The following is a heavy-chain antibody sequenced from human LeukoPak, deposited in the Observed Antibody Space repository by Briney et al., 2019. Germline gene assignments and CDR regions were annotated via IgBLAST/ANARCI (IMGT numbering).Heavy chain of an antibody. CDR1: GFTFCNYN. V-gene: IGHV3-21*01. J-gene: IGHJ6*03. CDR3: AKVGAVADYSYYMDV. CDR2: ITTTSTYI. D-gene: IGHD6-19*01. Sequence: GGSLRLSCAPSGFTFCNYNINWVRQALGKGLEWVSSITTTSTYIYYADSVKGRFTISRDNAKNSIYLQINRLRAEDTAVYYCAKVGAVADYSYYMDVWGKGTTVTVSS.